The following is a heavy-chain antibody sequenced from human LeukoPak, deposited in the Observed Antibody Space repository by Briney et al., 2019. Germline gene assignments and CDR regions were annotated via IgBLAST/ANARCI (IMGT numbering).Heavy chain of an antibody. V-gene: IGHV3-33*01. CDR2: IWYDGSNK. J-gene: IGHJ4*02. D-gene: IGHD3-22*01. CDR3: AREDYYDSSGYTSGRYYFDY. CDR1: GFTFSSYG. Sequence: PGRSLRLSCAAPGFTFSSYGMHWVRQAPGKGLEWVAAIWYDGSNKYYADSVKGRFTISRDNSKSTLYLQMNSLRAEDTAVYYCAREDYYDSSGYTSGRYYFDYWGQGTLVTVSS.